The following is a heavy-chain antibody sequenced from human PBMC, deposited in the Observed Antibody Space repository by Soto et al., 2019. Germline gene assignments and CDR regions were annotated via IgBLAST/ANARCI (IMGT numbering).Heavy chain of an antibody. Sequence: QVQLVQSGAEVKKPGSSVKVSCKASGGTFSSYTISWVRQAPGQGLEWMGRIIPILGIANYAQKFQGRVTITADKSTSTAYMERSSLRSEDTAVYYCARGAAAAGSVDWGQGTLVTVSS. CDR2: IIPILGIA. D-gene: IGHD6-13*01. J-gene: IGHJ4*02. V-gene: IGHV1-69*02. CDR1: GGTFSSYT. CDR3: ARGAAAAGSVD.